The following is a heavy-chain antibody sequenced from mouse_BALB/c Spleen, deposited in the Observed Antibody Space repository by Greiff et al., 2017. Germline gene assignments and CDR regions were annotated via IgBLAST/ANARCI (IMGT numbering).Heavy chain of an antibody. CDR3: ARKEYDYDGYWYFDV. J-gene: IGHJ1*01. CDR2: ISYSGST. D-gene: IGHD2-4*01. V-gene: IGHV3-8*02. CDR1: GDSITSGY. Sequence: EVKLQESGPSLVKPSQTLSLTCSVTGDSITSGYWNWIRKFPGNKLEYMGYISYSGSTYYNPSLKSRISITRDTSKNQYYLQLNSVTTEDTATYYCARKEYDYDGYWYFDVWGAGTTVTVSS.